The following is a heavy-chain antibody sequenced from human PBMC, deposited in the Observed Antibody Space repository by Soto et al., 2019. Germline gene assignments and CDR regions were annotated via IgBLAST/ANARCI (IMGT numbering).Heavy chain of an antibody. CDR3: ARGRYCSGGSCLFHGMDV. CDR2: IYYSGST. Sequence: QVQLQESGPGLVKPSETLSLTCTVSGGSISPHYWSWIRQPPGKGLEWIGYIYYSGSTNYNPSLKSRVTISVDTSKNQFSLKLSSVTAADTAVYYCARGRYCSGGSCLFHGMDVWGQGTTVTVSS. J-gene: IGHJ6*02. V-gene: IGHV4-59*11. CDR1: GGSISPHY. D-gene: IGHD2-15*01.